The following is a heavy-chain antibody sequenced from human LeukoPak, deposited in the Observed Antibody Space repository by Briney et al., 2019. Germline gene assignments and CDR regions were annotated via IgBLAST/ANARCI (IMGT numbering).Heavy chain of an antibody. CDR2: IYYSGST. V-gene: IGHV4-39*07. J-gene: IGHJ6*03. D-gene: IGHD6-13*01. CDR3: ARDRRIAAAGDRYYYYYMDV. CDR1: GGSISSSSYY. Sequence: PLETLSLTCTVSGGSISSSSYYWGWIRQPPGKGLEWIGSIYYSGSTYYNPSLKSRVTISVDTSKNQFSLKLSSVTAADTAVYYCARDRRIAAAGDRYYYYYMDVWGKGTTVTVSS.